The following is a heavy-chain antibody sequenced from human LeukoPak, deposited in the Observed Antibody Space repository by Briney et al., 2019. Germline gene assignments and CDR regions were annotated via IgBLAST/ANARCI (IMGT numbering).Heavy chain of an antibody. CDR1: GFTFSSYE. V-gene: IGHV3-48*03. J-gene: IGHJ4*02. CDR2: ISSSGSTI. Sequence: GGSLRLSCAASGFTFSSYEMNWVRQAPGKGVEWVSYISSSGSTIYYADSVKGQFTISRDNAKNSLYLQMNSLRAEDTAVYYCARDQAMVRGVIINYFDYWGQGTLVTVSS. CDR3: ARDQAMVRGVIINYFDY. D-gene: IGHD3-10*01.